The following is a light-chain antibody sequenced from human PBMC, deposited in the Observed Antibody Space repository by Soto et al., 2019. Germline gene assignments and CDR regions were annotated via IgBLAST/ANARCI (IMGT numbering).Light chain of an antibody. CDR1: SSNIGAGYD. CDR2: GNN. CDR3: PSFDTRLNSVV. J-gene: IGLJ2*01. V-gene: IGLV1-40*01. Sequence: QSAVTQPPSVSGAPGQRVTISCTGSSSNIGAGYDVHWYQQFPGTAPKLLIYGNNNRPSGVTDRFSGSKSGTSASLDITGPQAEDEADYHCPSFDTRLNSVVFGGGTKVTVL.